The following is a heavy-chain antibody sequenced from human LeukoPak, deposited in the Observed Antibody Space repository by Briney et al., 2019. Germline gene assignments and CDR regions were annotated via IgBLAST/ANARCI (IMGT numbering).Heavy chain of an antibody. D-gene: IGHD3-3*01. CDR1: GFTFGDYA. Sequence: GGALRLSCTASGFTFGDYAMSWFRQAPGKGLEWVGFIRSKAYGGTTEYAASVKGRFTISRDDYKSIAYLQVNSLKTEDTAVYYCTRDGLYDFWSGYSPNFDYWGQGTLVTVSS. CDR2: IRSKAYGGTT. CDR3: TRDGLYDFWSGYSPNFDY. V-gene: IGHV3-49*03. J-gene: IGHJ4*02.